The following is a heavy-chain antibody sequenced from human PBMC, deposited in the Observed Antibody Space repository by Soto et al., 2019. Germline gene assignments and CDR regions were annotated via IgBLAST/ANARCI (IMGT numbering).Heavy chain of an antibody. CDR2: IYPGDSDT. CDR1: GYSFTSYW. V-gene: IGHV5-51*01. J-gene: IGHJ6*03. Sequence: PGESLKISCKGSGYSFTSYWIGWVRQMPGKGLEWMGIIYPGDSDTRYSPSFQGQVTISADKSISTAYLQWSSLKASDTAMYYCARQLTGHENYYYTMDVWGKGTTVTVSS. D-gene: IGHD7-27*01. CDR3: ARQLTGHENYYYTMDV.